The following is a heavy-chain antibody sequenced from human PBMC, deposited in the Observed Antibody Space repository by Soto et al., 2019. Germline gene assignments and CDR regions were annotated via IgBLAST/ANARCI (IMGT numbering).Heavy chain of an antibody. CDR1: GGSISGSY. Sequence: QVQLQESGPGLVKPSETLSLTCTVSGGSISGSYWSWIRQSPGKGLEWIGYIYSNGNTNYNPSLRGRVSMSVDTSNNQFSLRLYSMTAADTATYLCARQVRGRGSTWRTFFYLHMDVWGKGTPVTVSS. CDR3: ARQVRGRGSTWRTFFYLHMDV. CDR2: IYSNGNT. J-gene: IGHJ6*03. D-gene: IGHD6-13*01. V-gene: IGHV4-59*08.